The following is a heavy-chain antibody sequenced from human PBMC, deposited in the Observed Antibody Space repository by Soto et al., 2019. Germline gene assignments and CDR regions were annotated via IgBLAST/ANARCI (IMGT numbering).Heavy chain of an antibody. CDR2: IYYSGST. D-gene: IGHD4-17*01. CDR1: GGSVSSGSYY. V-gene: IGHV4-61*01. J-gene: IGHJ5*02. CDR3: ARDGGDYA. Sequence: PSETLSLTCTVSGGSVSSGSYYWSWIRQPPGKGLEWIGYIYYSGSTNYNPSLKSRVTISVDTSKNQFSLKLSSVTAADTAVYYCARDGGDYAWGQGTLVTVS.